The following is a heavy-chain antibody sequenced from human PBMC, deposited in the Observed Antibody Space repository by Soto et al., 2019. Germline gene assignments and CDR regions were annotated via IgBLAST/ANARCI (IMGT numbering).Heavy chain of an antibody. Sequence: EVQLVESGGGLVQPGGSLRLSCAASGFTFSSYWMSLVRQAPGKGLEWVANINQDGSEKNYVDSVKGRFTISRDNAENSMYLQMNSLRAEDTAVYYCARDAYCSGGSCYVYWGQGTLVTVSS. CDR3: ARDAYCSGGSCYVY. J-gene: IGHJ4*02. CDR2: INQDGSEK. V-gene: IGHV3-7*04. D-gene: IGHD2-15*01. CDR1: GFTFSSYW.